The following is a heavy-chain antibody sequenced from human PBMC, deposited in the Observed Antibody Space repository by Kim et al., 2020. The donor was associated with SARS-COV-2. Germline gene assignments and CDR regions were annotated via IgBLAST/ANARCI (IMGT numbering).Heavy chain of an antibody. Sequence: TSDAPKFQGRVTMNRDTSTSTVYMELSSLRSEDTAVYYCAIGRAPDYFDYWGQGTLVTVSS. D-gene: IGHD1-1*01. V-gene: IGHV1-46*01. CDR2: T. J-gene: IGHJ4*02. CDR3: AIGRAPDYFDY.